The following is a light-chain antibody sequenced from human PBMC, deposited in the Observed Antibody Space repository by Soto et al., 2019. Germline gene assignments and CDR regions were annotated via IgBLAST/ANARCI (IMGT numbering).Light chain of an antibody. J-gene: IGLJ3*02. CDR2: EVT. CDR1: SSDVGGYNY. CDR3: SSYAASNNFYFV. V-gene: IGLV2-8*01. Sequence: QSALTQPPSASGSPGQSVTISCTGTSSDVGGYNYVSWYQQYPGRAPKLMIYEVTKRPSGVPDRFSGSKSVNTASLTVSGFEAEDEADYYCSSYAASNNFYFVFGGGTKLTVL.